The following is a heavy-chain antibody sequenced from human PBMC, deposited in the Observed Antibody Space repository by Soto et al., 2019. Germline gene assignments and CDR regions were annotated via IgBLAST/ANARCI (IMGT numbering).Heavy chain of an antibody. CDR1: GFTFNTLG. V-gene: IGHV3-30*18. CDR2: ISYDGSDK. J-gene: IGHJ4*02. D-gene: IGHD2-2*01. CDR3: AKSPNFYCSSYHCYKYYFDY. Sequence: LRLSCAASGFTFNTLGMHWVRQAPGKGLEWVAVISYDGSDKYYSDSVRGRFTISRDNSMNTLYLQMNSLRTEDTAVYYCAKSPNFYCSSYHCYKYYFDYWGQGTLVTVSS.